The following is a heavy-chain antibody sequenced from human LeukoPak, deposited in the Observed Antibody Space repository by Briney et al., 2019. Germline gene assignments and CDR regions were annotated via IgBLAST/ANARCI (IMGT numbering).Heavy chain of an antibody. CDR3: ACSIEYSSSSPPSYYYYYYMDV. D-gene: IGHD6-6*01. CDR2: INPNSGGT. Sequence: GASVKVSCKASGYTFTGYYMHWVRQAPGQGLEWMGWINPNSGGTNYAQKFQGRVTMTRDTSISTAYMELSRLRSDDTAVYYCACSIEYSSSSPPSYYYYYYMDVWGKGTMVTVSS. CDR1: GYTFTGYY. J-gene: IGHJ6*03. V-gene: IGHV1-2*02.